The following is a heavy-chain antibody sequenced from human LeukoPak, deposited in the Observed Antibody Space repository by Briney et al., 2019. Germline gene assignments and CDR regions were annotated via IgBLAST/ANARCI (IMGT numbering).Heavy chain of an antibody. Sequence: GSSVKVSCKASGGTFSSYAISWVRQAPGQGLEWMGGIIPIFGTANYAQKFQGRVTITTDESTSTAYMELSSLRSEDTAVYYCARMRDSSSWQNYYYYYMDVWAKGPRSPSP. CDR3: ARMRDSSSWQNYYYYYMDV. V-gene: IGHV1-69*05. D-gene: IGHD6-13*01. J-gene: IGHJ6*03. CDR2: IIPIFGTA. CDR1: GGTFSSYA.